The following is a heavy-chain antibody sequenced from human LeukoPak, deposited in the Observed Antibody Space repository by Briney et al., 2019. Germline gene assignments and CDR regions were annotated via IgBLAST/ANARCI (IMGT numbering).Heavy chain of an antibody. J-gene: IGHJ4*02. CDR3: ARGLRSSSWYGGGYFDY. Sequence: SETLSLTCAVYGGSFSGYYWSWIRQPPGKGLEWIGEINHSGSTNYNPSLKSRVTTSVDTSKNQFSLKLSSVTAADTAVYYCARGLRSSSWYGGGYFDYWGQGTLVTVSS. CDR2: INHSGST. D-gene: IGHD6-13*01. CDR1: GGSFSGYY. V-gene: IGHV4-34*01.